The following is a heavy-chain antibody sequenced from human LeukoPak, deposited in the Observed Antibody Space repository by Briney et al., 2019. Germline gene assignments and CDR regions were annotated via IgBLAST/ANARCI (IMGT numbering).Heavy chain of an antibody. Sequence: PGGSLRLSCAASGFTFSNYWMSCVREAPGKGLEWVANLKPDGSDKYHVDSVKGRFTISRDNAKNSLYLHMSILRPEDTAVYHCARGSSDWTGVDYWGQGTVVHVSS. CDR1: GFTFSNYW. J-gene: IGHJ4*02. CDR3: ARGSSDWTGVDY. CDR2: LKPDGSDK. D-gene: IGHD6-19*01. V-gene: IGHV3-7*04.